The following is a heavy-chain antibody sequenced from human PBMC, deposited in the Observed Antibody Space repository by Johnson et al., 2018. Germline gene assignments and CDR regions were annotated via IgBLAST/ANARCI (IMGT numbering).Heavy chain of an antibody. D-gene: IGHD3-10*01. V-gene: IGHV3-30-3*01. CDR2: ISSDGNTK. CDR1: GFTFTNYA. CDR3: ARRVAGVRDPFDI. Sequence: QVQLVESGGVVIQXGRSLRLXCAASGFTFTNYAMHWVRQAPGKGLEWVAVISSDGNTKFYADSVTGRFTIARDNSKKTLYLEMNSLRPEETAVYYCARRVAGVRDPFDIWGQGTMVTVSS. J-gene: IGHJ3*02.